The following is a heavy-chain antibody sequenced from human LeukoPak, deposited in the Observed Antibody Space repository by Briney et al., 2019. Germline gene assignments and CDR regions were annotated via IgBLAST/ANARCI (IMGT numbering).Heavy chain of an antibody. D-gene: IGHD3-10*01. CDR3: TRVNDYYYGSGSYLAEDY. J-gene: IGHJ4*02. CDR2: ISYDGSNK. CDR1: GFTFSSYA. Sequence: GRSLRLSCAASGFTFSSYAMHWVRQAPGKGLEWEAVISYDGSNKYYADSVKGRFTISRDNSKNTLYLQMNSLRAEDTAVYYCTRVNDYYYGSGSYLAEDYWGQGTLVTVSS. V-gene: IGHV3-30*04.